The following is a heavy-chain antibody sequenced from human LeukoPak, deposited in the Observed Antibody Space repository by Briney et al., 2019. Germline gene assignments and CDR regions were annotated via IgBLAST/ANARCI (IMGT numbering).Heavy chain of an antibody. CDR1: GGTFSSYA. CDR2: IIPIFGTA. V-gene: IGHV1-69*13. CDR3: ARAWVDDFWSTYYMDV. J-gene: IGHJ6*03. Sequence: ASVKVSCKASGGTFSSYAISWVRQAPGQGLEWTGGIIPIFGTANYAQKFQGRVTITADESTSTAYMELSSLRSEDTAVYYCARAWVDDFWSTYYMDVWGKGTTVTVSS. D-gene: IGHD3-3*01.